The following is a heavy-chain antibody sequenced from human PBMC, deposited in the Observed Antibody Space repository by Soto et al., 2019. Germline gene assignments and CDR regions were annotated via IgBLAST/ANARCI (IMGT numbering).Heavy chain of an antibody. Sequence: SETLSLTGSVSGGSMSGSGYYWDRIRQPPGKGLEWIGNIYHSGSPYYNPSLKSRVTISVDTSKNQFSLKLSSVTAADTAVYYCAREGRTVKEENGMDVWGQGTTVTVSS. CDR2: IYHSGSP. CDR1: GGSMSGSGYY. D-gene: IGHD4-17*01. J-gene: IGHJ6*02. V-gene: IGHV4-39*07. CDR3: AREGRTVKEENGMDV.